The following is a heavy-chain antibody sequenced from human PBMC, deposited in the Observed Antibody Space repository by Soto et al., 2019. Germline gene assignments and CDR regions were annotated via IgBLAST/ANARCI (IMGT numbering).Heavy chain of an antibody. Sequence: QVQLVQSGAEVKKPGSSVKVSCKASGGTFSSYAISWVRQAPGQGLEWMGGIIPIFGTANYAQKFQGRVTITADESTSTAYMERSSLRSEDTAVYYCARGPKYYYDTSGYYRDYWGQGTLVTVSS. CDR2: IIPIFGTA. CDR1: GGTFSSYA. D-gene: IGHD3-22*01. CDR3: ARGPKYYYDTSGYYRDY. J-gene: IGHJ4*02. V-gene: IGHV1-69*01.